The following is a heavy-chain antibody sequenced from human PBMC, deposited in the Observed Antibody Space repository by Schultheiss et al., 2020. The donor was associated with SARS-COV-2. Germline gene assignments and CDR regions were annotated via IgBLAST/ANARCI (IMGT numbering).Heavy chain of an antibody. CDR1: GFTFSSYA. CDR3: ARDVYYDILTGYSGSAAFDY. J-gene: IGHJ4*02. D-gene: IGHD3-9*01. Sequence: GESLKISCAASGFTFSSYAMHWVRQAPGKGLEWVSSISSSSSYIYYADSVKGRFTISRDNAKNSLYLQMNSLRAEDTAVYYCARDVYYDILTGYSGSAAFDYWGQGTLVTVSS. V-gene: IGHV3-21*01. CDR2: ISSSSSYI.